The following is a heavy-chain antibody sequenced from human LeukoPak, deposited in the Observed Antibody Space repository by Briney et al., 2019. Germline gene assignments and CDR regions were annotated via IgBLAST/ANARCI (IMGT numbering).Heavy chain of an antibody. CDR1: GYTFTGYY. J-gene: IGHJ4*02. V-gene: IGHV1-2*02. CDR2: ISPKGDGT. D-gene: IGHD3-22*01. Sequence: GASVKVSCKASGYTFTGYYMHWVRQAPGQGLEWMGWISPKGDGTKYAQKFQGRVTMTRDTSISTAYMELSSLRSDDTAVYYCARGDRYYDTSGYRSFDHWGQGTLVTVSS. CDR3: ARGDRYYDTSGYRSFDH.